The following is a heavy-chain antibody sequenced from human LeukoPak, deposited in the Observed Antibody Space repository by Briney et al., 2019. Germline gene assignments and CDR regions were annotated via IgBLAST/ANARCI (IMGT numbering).Heavy chain of an antibody. J-gene: IGHJ5*02. V-gene: IGHV1-46*01. D-gene: IGHD3-10*01. Sequence: ASVKVSCKTSGYTFTNNWMHWVRQAPGQGLEWVGVINPTGTSTLYAQNFQGRVTLTRDMSTTTDYVELRSLTSEDTAVYCCARDHSVGDIAWWFDPWGQGTLVSVSS. CDR1: GYTFTNNW. CDR3: ARDHSVGDIAWWFDP. CDR2: INPTGTST.